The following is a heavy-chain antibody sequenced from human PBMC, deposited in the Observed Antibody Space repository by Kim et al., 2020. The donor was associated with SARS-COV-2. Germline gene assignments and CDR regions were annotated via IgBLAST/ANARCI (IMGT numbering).Heavy chain of an antibody. D-gene: IGHD3-10*01. V-gene: IGHV4-4*09. CDR3: AGMVRGVIRWFDP. Sequence: SNPSLQRRATISVDTSKHQFSLKLSSVTAADTAVYYCAGMVRGVIRWFDPWGQGTLVTVSS. J-gene: IGHJ5*02.